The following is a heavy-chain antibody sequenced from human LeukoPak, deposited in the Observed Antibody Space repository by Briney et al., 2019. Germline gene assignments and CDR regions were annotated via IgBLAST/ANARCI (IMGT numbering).Heavy chain of an antibody. CDR1: GFTFSNAW. CDR3: TTDLPYDSSGYQP. D-gene: IGHD3-22*01. CDR2: IKSKTDGGTT. J-gene: IGHJ5*02. Sequence: KPGGSLRLSCAASGFTFSNAWMSWVRQAPGKGLEWVWRIKSKTDGGTTDYAAPVKGRFTISRDDSKNTLYLQMNSLKTEDTAVYYCTTDLPYDSSGYQPWGQGTLVTVFS. V-gene: IGHV3-15*01.